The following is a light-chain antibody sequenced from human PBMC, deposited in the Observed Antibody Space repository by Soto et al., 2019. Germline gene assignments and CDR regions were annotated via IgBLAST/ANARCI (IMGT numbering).Light chain of an antibody. CDR1: QSVSSY. Sequence: EIVLTQSPGTLSFSPGGRGTLSCMASQSVSSYLAWYQQKPGQAPRLLIYDASNRATGIPARFSGSGSGTDFTLTISSLEPEDFAVYYCQQRSNRPGTFGQGTKVDIK. J-gene: IGKJ1*01. CDR3: QQRSNRPGT. CDR2: DAS. V-gene: IGKV3-11*01.